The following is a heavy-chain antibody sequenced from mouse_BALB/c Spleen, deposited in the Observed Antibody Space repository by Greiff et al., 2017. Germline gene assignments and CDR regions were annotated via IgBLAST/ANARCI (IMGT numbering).Heavy chain of an antibody. CDR1: GFTFSSYT. CDR3: ARPNWDYAMDY. D-gene: IGHD4-1*02. Sequence: EVQGVESGGGLVQPGGSLKLSCAASGFTFSSYTMSWVRQTPEKRLEWVAYISNGGGSTYYPDTVKGRFTISRDNAKNTLYLQMSSLKSEDTAMYYCARPNWDYAMDYWGQGTSVTVSS. V-gene: IGHV5-12-2*01. CDR2: ISNGGGST. J-gene: IGHJ4*01.